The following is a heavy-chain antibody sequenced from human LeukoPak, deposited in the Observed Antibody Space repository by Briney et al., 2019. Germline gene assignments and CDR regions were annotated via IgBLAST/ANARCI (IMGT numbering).Heavy chain of an antibody. Sequence: GGALRLSYAASGFTFNNYWMTWVRQAPGKGREGVADIKQDGSEKNYVDSVKARFTISRDNAQNSLYLQMNSLRAEDTAVYYCASTATCSFWGQGTMVTVSS. CDR1: GFTFNNYW. J-gene: IGHJ3*01. CDR3: ASTATCSF. V-gene: IGHV3-7*01. CDR2: IKQDGSEK. D-gene: IGHD2-2*01.